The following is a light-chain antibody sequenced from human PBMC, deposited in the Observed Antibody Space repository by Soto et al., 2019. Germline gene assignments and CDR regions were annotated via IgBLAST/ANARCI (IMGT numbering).Light chain of an antibody. CDR3: QQLNSYPLIT. V-gene: IGKV1-9*01. CDR2: AAS. J-gene: IGKJ5*01. CDR1: QGISSY. Sequence: DIRLTQAPSFLSASVRDRVTITCRASQGISSYLAWYQQKPGKAPTLLIYAASTLQSGVPSRFSGSGSGTDFTLTISSLQPEDFATYYCQQLNSYPLITFGQGTRLEI.